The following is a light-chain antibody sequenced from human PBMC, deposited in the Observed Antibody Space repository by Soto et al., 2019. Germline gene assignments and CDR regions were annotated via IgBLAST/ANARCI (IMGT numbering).Light chain of an antibody. CDR1: QRISGW. Sequence: DIQMTQSPSTLSASVGDRVTITCRASQRISGWLAWYQQKPGKAPKLLIYKASSLETGVPSRFSGTASGTEFTLTISSLQPDDFATYYCQQYNSYSFGQGTKVEI. CDR2: KAS. CDR3: QQYNSYS. V-gene: IGKV1-5*03. J-gene: IGKJ1*01.